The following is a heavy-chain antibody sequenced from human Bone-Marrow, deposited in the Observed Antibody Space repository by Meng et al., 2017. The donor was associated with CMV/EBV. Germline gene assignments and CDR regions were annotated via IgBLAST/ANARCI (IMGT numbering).Heavy chain of an antibody. J-gene: IGHJ5*02. CDR3: ASGSFGAPSGWFDP. D-gene: IGHD3-3*01. V-gene: IGHV4-34*01. CDR2: IYHSGST. CDR1: GGSFSGYY. Sequence: QVQLQQWGAGLLKPSETLSLTCAVYGGSFSGYYWSWIRQPPGKGLEWIGEIYHSGSTNYNPSLKSRVTISVDKSKNQFSLKLSSVTAADTAVYYCASGSFGAPSGWFDPWGQGTLVTVSS.